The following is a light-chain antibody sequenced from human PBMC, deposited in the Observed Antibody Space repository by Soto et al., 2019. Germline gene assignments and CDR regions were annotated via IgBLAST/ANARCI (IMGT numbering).Light chain of an antibody. CDR3: QTWASGIRV. J-gene: IGLJ3*02. CDR2: LNSDGSH. V-gene: IGLV4-69*01. CDR1: SGHSSHA. Sequence: QSVLTQSPSASASLGASVKLTCTLSSGHSSHAIAWHQQQPEKGPRYLMKLNSDGSHSKGDGIPDRFSGSTSGAERYLTISSLQSEDEADYYCQTWASGIRVFGGGTQLTVL.